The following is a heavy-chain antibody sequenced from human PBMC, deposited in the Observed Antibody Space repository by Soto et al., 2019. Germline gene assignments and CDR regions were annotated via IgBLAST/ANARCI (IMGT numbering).Heavy chain of an antibody. CDR2: IVPVFGSA. CDR3: AREIAATGFHF. Sequence: QVQLVQSGAEVKKPGSSVKVSCKTSGGDLKNYGVSWVRQAPGQGLEWMGGIVPVFGSAKYGQIFQGRVTITADDLTSTTFMELRGLKPEDTAIYYCAREIAATGFHFWGQGTLVIVSS. D-gene: IGHD3-9*01. V-gene: IGHV1-69*12. CDR1: GGDLKNYG. J-gene: IGHJ4*02.